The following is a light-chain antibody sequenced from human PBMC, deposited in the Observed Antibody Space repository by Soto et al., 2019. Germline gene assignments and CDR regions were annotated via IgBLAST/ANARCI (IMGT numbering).Light chain of an antibody. CDR1: SSVVGSYNF. Sequence: QSALTQPASVSGSPGQWITFSCGGSSSVVGSYNFVSWYQQHPGKAPKLMIYGVSKRPAGVSNRFSGSKSGNTASMTISGLQDEDEADYYCCSYAGSSNWVFGGGTKLTVL. CDR2: GVS. V-gene: IGLV2-23*02. CDR3: CSYAGSSNWV. J-gene: IGLJ3*02.